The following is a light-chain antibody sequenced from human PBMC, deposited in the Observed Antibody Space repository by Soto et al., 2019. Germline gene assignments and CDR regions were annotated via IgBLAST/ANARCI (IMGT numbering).Light chain of an antibody. CDR1: QSVDSY. CDR2: DVS. J-gene: IGKJ4*01. V-gene: IGKV3-11*01. Sequence: EIVLTQSPATLSLSPGERATPSCRASQSVDSYLTWYQQKPGQAPRLLIYDVSKRATGIPVRFSGSGSGTDFTLTISSLEPEDVAVYYCQQRRNWPLTFGGGTKVEIK. CDR3: QQRRNWPLT.